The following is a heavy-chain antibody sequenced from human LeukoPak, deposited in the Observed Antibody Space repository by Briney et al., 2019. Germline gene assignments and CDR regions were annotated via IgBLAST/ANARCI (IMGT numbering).Heavy chain of an antibody. CDR2: INPNSGGT. J-gene: IGHJ4*02. CDR1: GYTFTGYY. CDR3: ARGGMVRGVIITNALIDY. D-gene: IGHD3-10*01. V-gene: IGHV1-2*02. Sequence: GASVKVSCKASGYTFTGYYMHWVRQAPGQGLEWMGWINPNSGGTNYAQKFQGRVTMTRDTSISTAYMELSRLRSDDTAVYCCARGGMVRGVIITNALIDYWGQGTLVTVSS.